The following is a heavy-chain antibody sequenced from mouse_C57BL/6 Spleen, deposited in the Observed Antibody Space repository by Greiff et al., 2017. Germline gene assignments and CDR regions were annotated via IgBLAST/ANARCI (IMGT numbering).Heavy chain of an antibody. V-gene: IGHV1-7*01. CDR2: INPSSGYT. D-gene: IGHD1-1*02. J-gene: IGHJ4*01. Sequence: QVQHQQSGAELAKPGASVQLSCKASGYTFTSYWMHWVNQRPGQGREWIGYINPSSGYTMYNQKFKDKATLTADKAYSTAYMQLSSLTYEDSAVYYCARSNYDYAMDHWGQGSSVMVSS. CDR3: ARSNYDYAMDH. CDR1: GYTFTSYW.